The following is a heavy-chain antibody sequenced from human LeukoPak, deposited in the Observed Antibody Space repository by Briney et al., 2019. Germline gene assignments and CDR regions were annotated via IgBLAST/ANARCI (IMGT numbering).Heavy chain of an antibody. V-gene: IGHV4-61*08. J-gene: IGHJ3*01. CDR3: ARPRGAGSYSAFDV. D-gene: IGHD3-10*01. CDR1: GGSISSGGYY. CDR2: IYYSGST. Sequence: PSQTLSLTCTVSGGSISSGGYYWSWIRQPPGKGLEWIGYIYYSGSTNYNPSLKSRVTISVDTSKNQFSLKLSSVTAADTAVYYCARPRGAGSYSAFDVWGQGTMVTVSS.